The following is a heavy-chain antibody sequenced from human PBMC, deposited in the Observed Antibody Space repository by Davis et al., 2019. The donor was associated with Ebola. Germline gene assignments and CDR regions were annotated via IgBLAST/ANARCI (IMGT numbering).Heavy chain of an antibody. CDR1: GGTFSSYA. J-gene: IGHJ6*02. CDR2: ISSSSSYI. D-gene: IGHD2-8*02. V-gene: IGHV3-21*01. CDR3: AREGYCTGGVCPLYYYGMDV. Sequence: SCKASGGTFSSYAISWVRQAPGKGLEWVSSISSSSSYIYYADSVKGRFTISRDNAKNSLYLQMNSLRAEDTAVYYCAREGYCTGGVCPLYYYGMDVWGQGTTVTVSS.